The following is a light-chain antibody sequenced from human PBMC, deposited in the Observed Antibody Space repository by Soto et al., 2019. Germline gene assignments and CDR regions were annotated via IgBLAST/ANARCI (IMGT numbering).Light chain of an antibody. J-gene: IGLJ1*01. CDR2: EGH. V-gene: IGLV2-14*02. CDR3: SSYTSSTTLYV. Sequence: QSVLAQPASVSGSPGQSITISCTGASGYVGTYSLVSWYQQHPGKAPKVVIYEGHKRPSGVPDRFSGSKSGNTASLTISGLQAEDEADYYCSSYTSSTTLYVFGTGTKLTVL. CDR1: SGYVGTYSL.